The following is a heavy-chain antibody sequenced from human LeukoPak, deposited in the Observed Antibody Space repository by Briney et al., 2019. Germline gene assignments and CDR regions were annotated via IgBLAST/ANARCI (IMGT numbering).Heavy chain of an antibody. CDR2: ITGSGSST. Sequence: GGSLRLSCAASGFTFSNYAMNWVRQVPGRGLEWVSVITGSGSSTHYSDSVKGRFTISRDNSKNTLYLQMSSLRVEDTGIYYCAKEDSGGTVEYWGQGTLVRVSS. J-gene: IGHJ4*02. V-gene: IGHV3-23*01. D-gene: IGHD4-23*01. CDR3: AKEDSGGTVEY. CDR1: GFTFSNYA.